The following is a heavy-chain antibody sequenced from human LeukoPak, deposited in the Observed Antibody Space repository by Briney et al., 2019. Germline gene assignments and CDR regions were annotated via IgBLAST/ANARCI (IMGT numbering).Heavy chain of an antibody. V-gene: IGHV5-51*01. Sequence: GESLKISCKGSGYNFTSYWSGWVRQMPGKGLEWMGIIYPGDSDTRYSPSFQGQVTISADKSITTAYLQWTSLKTSDTAMYFCATHELGIDGGDFWGQGTLVTVSS. D-gene: IGHD7-27*01. CDR2: IYPGDSDT. CDR1: GYNFTSYW. J-gene: IGHJ4*02. CDR3: ATHELGIDGGDF.